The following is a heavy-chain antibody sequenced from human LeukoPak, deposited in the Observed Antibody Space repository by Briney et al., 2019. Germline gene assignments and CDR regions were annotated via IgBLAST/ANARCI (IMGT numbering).Heavy chain of an antibody. CDR2: INSDGSST. D-gene: IGHD3-16*01. J-gene: IGHJ1*01. CDR1: GFTFSSYW. CDR3: ARGKGGDFQH. Sequence: GGSLRLSCAASGFTFSSYWMHWVRQAPGKGLVWVSRINSDGSSTTYADSVRGRFTISRDNAKNTLYLQMNSLRAEDMAVYYCARGKGGDFQHWGQGTLVTVSS. V-gene: IGHV3-74*01.